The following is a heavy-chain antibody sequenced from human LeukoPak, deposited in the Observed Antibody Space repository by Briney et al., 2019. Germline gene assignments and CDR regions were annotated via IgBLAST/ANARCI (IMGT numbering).Heavy chain of an antibody. CDR2: ISNSGST. V-gene: IGHV4-59*01. CDR1: GGSFSGYY. D-gene: IGHD3-22*01. J-gene: IGHJ5*02. Sequence: SETLSLTCAVYGGSFSGYYWSWIRQPPGKGLEWIGYISNSGSTNYSPSLKSRVTISVDTSKRRFSLKLSSVTAADTAVYFCARERILAYDSSGYYYGWFDPWGQGTLVTVSS. CDR3: ARERILAYDSSGYYYGWFDP.